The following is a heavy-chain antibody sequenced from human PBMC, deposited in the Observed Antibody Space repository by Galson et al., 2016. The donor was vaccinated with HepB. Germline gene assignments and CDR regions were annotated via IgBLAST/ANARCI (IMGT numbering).Heavy chain of an antibody. Sequence: SLRLSCAASGFTFSSYGMHWVRQAPGKGLEWVAVIWYDGSNKYYADSVKGRFTIFRDNSKNTLYLQMNSLRAEDTAVYYCARDGGGSSGYYLDYWGHGTLVTVSS. CDR2: IWYDGSNK. D-gene: IGHD3-22*01. CDR1: GFTFSSYG. CDR3: ARDGGGSSGYYLDY. J-gene: IGHJ4*01. V-gene: IGHV3-33*01.